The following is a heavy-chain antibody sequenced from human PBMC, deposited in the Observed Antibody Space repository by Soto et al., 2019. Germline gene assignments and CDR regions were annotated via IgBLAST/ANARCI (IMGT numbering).Heavy chain of an antibody. Sequence: ASVKVSCKASGYTFTIYAMHWVRQAPGQRLEWMGWINAGNGNTKYSQKFQGRVTITRDTSASTAYMELSSLRSEDTAVYYCARETYGSGWYDSGWFDPWGQGTLVTVSS. CDR1: GYTFTIYA. CDR3: ARETYGSGWYDSGWFDP. CDR2: INAGNGNT. J-gene: IGHJ5*02. D-gene: IGHD6-19*01. V-gene: IGHV1-3*01.